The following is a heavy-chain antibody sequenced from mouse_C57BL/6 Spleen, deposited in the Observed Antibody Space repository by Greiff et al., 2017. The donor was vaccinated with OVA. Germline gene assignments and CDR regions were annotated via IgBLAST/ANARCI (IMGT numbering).Heavy chain of an antibody. D-gene: IGHD2-1*01. J-gene: IGHJ2*01. CDR3: ARGGDGNYDFDY. Sequence: QVQLKESGAELVKPGASVKISCKASGYAFSSYWMNWVKQRPGKGLEWIGQIYPGDGDTNYNGKFKGKATLTADKSSSTAYMQLSSLTSEDSAVYFCARGGDGNYDFDYWGQGTTLTVSS. V-gene: IGHV1-80*01. CDR2: IYPGDGDT. CDR1: GYAFSSYW.